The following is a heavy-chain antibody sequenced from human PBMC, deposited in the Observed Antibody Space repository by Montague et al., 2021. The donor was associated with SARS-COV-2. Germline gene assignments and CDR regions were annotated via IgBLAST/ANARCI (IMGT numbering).Heavy chain of an antibody. CDR3: ARLKRYFDSSGSPLAFDF. D-gene: IGHD3-22*01. J-gene: IGHJ3*01. Sequence: SETLSLTCTVSGGSITNNIDYWAWIRRPPGKGLEWIGSIYYTGNTYYNPSLKSRVTISVVTSKNHFTLKLSSVTAAETAVYYCARLKRYFDSSGSPLAFDFWGQGTKVTVSS. V-gene: IGHV4-39*02. CDR1: GGSITNNIDY. CDR2: IYYTGNT.